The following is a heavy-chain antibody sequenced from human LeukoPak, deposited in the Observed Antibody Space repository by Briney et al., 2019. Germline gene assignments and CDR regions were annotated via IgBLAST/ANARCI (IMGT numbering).Heavy chain of an antibody. CDR1: GYTFTSYV. V-gene: IGHV1-8*01. J-gene: IGHJ5*02. Sequence: GASVKVSCKASGYTFTSYVINWVRQATGQGLEWMGWMNPNSGNTGYAQKFQGRVTMTRNTSISTAYMELSSLRSEDTAVYYCTRGSNYYGSGSYFVAIVWRESGENWFDPWGQGTLVTVSS. D-gene: IGHD3-10*01. CDR3: TRGSNYYGSGSYFVAIVWRESGENWFDP. CDR2: MNPNSGNT.